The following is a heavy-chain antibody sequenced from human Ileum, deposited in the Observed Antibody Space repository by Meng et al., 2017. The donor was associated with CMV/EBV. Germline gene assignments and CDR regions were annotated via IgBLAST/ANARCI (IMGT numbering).Heavy chain of an antibody. J-gene: IGHJ4*02. V-gene: IGHV3-33*03. D-gene: IGHD5-18*01. CDR3: AKSLVDTATDLDE. Sequence: GGSLRLSCAASGFSFRSYGMHWVRQAPGKGLEWVALIWYDGSNKFYAGSVQGRFTISRDNSKNTLYLQMHSLRAEDTAVYYCAKSLVDTATDLDEWSQETLVTVSS. CDR1: GFSFRSYG. CDR2: IWYDGSNK.